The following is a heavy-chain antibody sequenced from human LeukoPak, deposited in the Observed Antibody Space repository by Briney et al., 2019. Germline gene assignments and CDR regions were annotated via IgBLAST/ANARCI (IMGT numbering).Heavy chain of an antibody. Sequence: SETLSLTCSVSADSISLYFWSWIRQSPGKRLEWIGYIDDSGNTKYHPSLKSRVTISVDTSTNQFSLKLRSVTAADTAVYYCARSLRYFDWTEGGLDVWGQGTTVTVSS. CDR2: IDDSGNT. J-gene: IGHJ6*02. D-gene: IGHD3-9*01. CDR3: ARSLRYFDWTEGGLDV. V-gene: IGHV4-59*01. CDR1: ADSISLYF.